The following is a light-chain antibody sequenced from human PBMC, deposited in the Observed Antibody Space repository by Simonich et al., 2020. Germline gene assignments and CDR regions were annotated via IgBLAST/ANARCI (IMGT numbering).Light chain of an antibody. CDR3: QQYYSTPYT. CDR2: WAS. Sequence: DIVMTQSPDPLAVSLGERATINCKSSQRVLYSSNNKNYLAWYQQKPEQPPKLLIYWASTRESGVPDRFSGSGSGTDFTLPISSLQAEDVAVYYCQQYYSTPYTFGQGTKLEIK. J-gene: IGKJ2*01. CDR1: QRVLYSSNNKNY. V-gene: IGKV4-1*01.